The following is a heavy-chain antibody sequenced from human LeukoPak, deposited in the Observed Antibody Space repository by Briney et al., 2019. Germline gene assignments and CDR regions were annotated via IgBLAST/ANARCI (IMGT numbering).Heavy chain of an antibody. Sequence: SETLSLTCTVSGGSISSSSYYWGWIRQPPGKGLEWIGSIYYSGSTYYNPSLKSRVTISVDTSKNQFSLKLSTVTAADTAVYYCARRVQHYYYYYMDVWGKGTTVTISS. J-gene: IGHJ6*03. CDR3: ARRVQHYYYYYMDV. CDR2: IYYSGST. CDR1: GGSISSSSYY. D-gene: IGHD3-10*01. V-gene: IGHV4-39*01.